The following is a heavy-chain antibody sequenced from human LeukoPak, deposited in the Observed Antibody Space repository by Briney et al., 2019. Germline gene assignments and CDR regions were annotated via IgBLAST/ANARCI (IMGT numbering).Heavy chain of an antibody. CDR2: ISGRDGST. V-gene: IGHV3-23*01. D-gene: IGHD3-16*01. J-gene: IGHJ4*02. Sequence: GSLRLSCAASGFTFSSYAMSWVRQAPGKGLEWVSSISGRDGSTYYADSVKGRFTISRDNSKNTLYLQMNSLRAEDTAVYYCAKSGAVRFDYWGQGTPVTVSS. CDR1: GFTFSSYA. CDR3: AKSGAVRFDY.